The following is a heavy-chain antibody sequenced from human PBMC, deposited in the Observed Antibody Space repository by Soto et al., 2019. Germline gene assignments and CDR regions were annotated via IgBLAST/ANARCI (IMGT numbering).Heavy chain of an antibody. J-gene: IGHJ6*02. CDR3: ARPGYSNYGAGVDV. CDR1: GFTFSVYW. V-gene: IGHV3-74*01. Sequence: EVQLVESGGGLVQPGGSLRLSCAASGFTFSVYWMHWVRQAPGKGLVWVSRIDSDGSTTSYADSVKGRFTISRDNAKRTLYLQMNSLRAEDTAVYYCARPGYSNYGAGVDVWGQGTTVTVSS. D-gene: IGHD4-4*01. CDR2: IDSDGSTT.